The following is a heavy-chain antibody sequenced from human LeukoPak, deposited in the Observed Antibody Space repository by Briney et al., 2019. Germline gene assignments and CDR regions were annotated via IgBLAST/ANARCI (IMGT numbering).Heavy chain of an antibody. J-gene: IGHJ3*02. CDR2: IYYSGST. V-gene: IGHV4-59*12. CDR3: ARVEEVPYGAFDI. D-gene: IGHD2-2*01. CDR1: GGSISSYY. Sequence: SETLSLTCTVSGGSISSYYWSWIRQPPGKGLEWIGYIYYSGSTNYNPSLKSRVTISVDTSKNQFSLKLSSVTAADTAVYYCARVEEVPYGAFDIWGQGTMVTVSS.